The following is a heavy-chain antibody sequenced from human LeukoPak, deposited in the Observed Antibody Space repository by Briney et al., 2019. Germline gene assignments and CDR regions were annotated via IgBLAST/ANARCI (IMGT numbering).Heavy chain of an antibody. CDR2: ISSSSSYI. CDR1: GFTFSSYS. CDR3: ARDGLSRGVSDY. V-gene: IGHV3-21*01. D-gene: IGHD3-10*01. Sequence: PGGSLRLSCAASGFTFSSYSMNWVRQAPGKGLEWVSSISSSSSYIYYADSVKGRFTISRDNAKNSLYLQMNSLRAGDTDVYYCARDGLSRGVSDYWGQGTLVTVSS. J-gene: IGHJ4*02.